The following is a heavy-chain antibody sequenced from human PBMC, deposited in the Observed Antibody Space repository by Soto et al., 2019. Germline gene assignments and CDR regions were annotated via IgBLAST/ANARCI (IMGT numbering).Heavy chain of an antibody. V-gene: IGHV3-53*01. CDR1: GFTVSSNY. J-gene: IGHJ4*02. D-gene: IGHD5-12*01. Sequence: GGSLRLSCAASGFTVSSNYMSWVRQAPGKGLEWVSVIYSGGSTYYADSVKGRFTISRDNSKNTLYLQMNSLRAEDTAVYYCARGWLQRHFDYWGQGTLVTVSS. CDR3: ARGWLQRHFDY. CDR2: IYSGGST.